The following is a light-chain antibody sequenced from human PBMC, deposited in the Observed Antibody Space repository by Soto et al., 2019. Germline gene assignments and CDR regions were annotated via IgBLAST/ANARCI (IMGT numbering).Light chain of an antibody. CDR1: QSVSSN. J-gene: IGKJ1*01. CDR2: GAS. Sequence: EIVMTQSPGTLSLSPGETATLSCRASQSVSSNYVAWFHQKPGQAPRLLIYGASSRATGVPDRFSASGSGTDFTLTISSLQSEDFAVYYCQQYNDWPPTFGQGTKVDI. CDR3: QQYNDWPPT. V-gene: IGKV3D-15*01.